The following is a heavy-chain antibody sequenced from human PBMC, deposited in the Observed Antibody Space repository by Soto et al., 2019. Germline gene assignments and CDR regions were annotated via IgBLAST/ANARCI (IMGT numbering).Heavy chain of an antibody. V-gene: IGHV2-5*02. CDR3: THRTLTYGGVVLVDALDF. Sequence: SVPLGVKPTLALALPCAFSGFWLPRPAVCVRWVRQPPGRALDWLAVIYWDGDKRYSPSLNYRLTIEKDTSRTQVVLTMTNMDPVDTATYYCTHRTLTYGGVVLVDALDFWGQATMVTV. J-gene: IGHJ3*01. D-gene: IGHD3-16*01. CDR2: IYWDGDK. CDR1: GFWLPRPAVC.